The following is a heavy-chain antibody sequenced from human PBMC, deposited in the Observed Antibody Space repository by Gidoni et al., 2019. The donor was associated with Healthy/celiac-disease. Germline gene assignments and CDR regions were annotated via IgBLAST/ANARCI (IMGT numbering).Heavy chain of an antibody. CDR1: GGSFSGYY. V-gene: IGHV4-34*01. J-gene: IGHJ4*02. D-gene: IGHD3-3*01. Sequence: QVQLQQWGAGLLKSSETLSLTCAVYGGSFSGYYWSWIRQPPGKGLEWIGEINHSGSTNYNPSLKSRVTISVDTSKNQFSLKLSSVTAADTAVYYCARGGYDFWSGYYRPGYFDYWGQGTLVTVSS. CDR2: INHSGST. CDR3: ARGGYDFWSGYYRPGYFDY.